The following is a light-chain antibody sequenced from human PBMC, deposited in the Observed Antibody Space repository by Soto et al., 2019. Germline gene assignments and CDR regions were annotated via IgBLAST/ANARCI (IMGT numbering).Light chain of an antibody. V-gene: IGLV2-11*01. Sequence: QSALTQPRSVSGSPGQSVTISCTGTSSDVGGYNYVSWYQQHPGKAPKFMIYDVNKRPSGVPDRFSGSKSGNTASLSISGLQAEDEADYYCFSFTASYTWVFGGGTKLTVL. CDR1: SSDVGGYNY. CDR2: DVN. CDR3: FSFTASYTWV. J-gene: IGLJ3*02.